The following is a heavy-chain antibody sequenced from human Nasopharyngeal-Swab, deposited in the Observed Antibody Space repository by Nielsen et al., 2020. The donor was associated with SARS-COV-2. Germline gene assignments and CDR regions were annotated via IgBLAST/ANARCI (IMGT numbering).Heavy chain of an antibody. J-gene: IGHJ4*02. D-gene: IGHD3-3*01. CDR3: ARDPSITIFGVVIMDY. Sequence: ASVPVSCKASGYTFTSYYMHWVRQAPGQGLEWTGIINPSGGSTSYAQKFQGRVTMTRDTSTSTVYMELSSLRSEDTAVYYCARDPSITIFGVVIMDYWGQGTLVTVSS. CDR2: INPSGGST. CDR1: GYTFTSYY. V-gene: IGHV1-46*01.